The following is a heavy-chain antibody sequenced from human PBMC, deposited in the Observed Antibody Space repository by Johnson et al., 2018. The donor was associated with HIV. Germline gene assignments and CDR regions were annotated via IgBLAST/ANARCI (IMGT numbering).Heavy chain of an antibody. CDR2: INSDGSST. Sequence: LVESGGGLIQPGGSLRLSCAASGFTVSSNYMSWVRQAPGKGLVWVSRINSDGSSTSYADSVKDRFTISRDNAKNTLYLQMNSLRAEDTAVYYWAKGGSAVAVAFDIWGQGTMVTVSS. D-gene: IGHD6-19*01. CDR3: AKGGSAVAVAFDI. CDR1: GFTVSSNY. J-gene: IGHJ3*02. V-gene: IGHV3-74*02.